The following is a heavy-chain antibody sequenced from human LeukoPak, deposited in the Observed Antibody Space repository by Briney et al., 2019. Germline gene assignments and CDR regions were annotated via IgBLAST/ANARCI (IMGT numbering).Heavy chain of an antibody. CDR3: ARDFRITRMVGAGGAFDI. D-gene: IGHD3-22*01. Sequence: ASVKVSCKASGYTFTSYYMHWVRQAPGQGLEWMGIINPSGGSTNYAQKLQGRVTMTTDTSTSTAYMELRSLRAEDTAADYCARDFRITRMVGAGGAFDIWGQGTMVTVSS. CDR2: INPSGGST. CDR1: GYTFTSYY. J-gene: IGHJ3*02. V-gene: IGHV1-46*01.